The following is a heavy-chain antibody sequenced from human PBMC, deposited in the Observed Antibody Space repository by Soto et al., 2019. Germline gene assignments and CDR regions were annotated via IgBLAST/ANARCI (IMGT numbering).Heavy chain of an antibody. V-gene: IGHV3-30-3*01. CDR2: ISYDGSNK. Sequence: QVQLVESGGGVVQPGRSLRLSCAASGFTFSSYAMHWVRQAPGKGLEWVAVISYDGSNKYYADSVKGRFTISRDNSKNTLYLQMNSLRAEDTAVYYCARESDSSSWYSASNWFDPCGQGTLVTVSS. J-gene: IGHJ5*02. D-gene: IGHD6-13*01. CDR3: ARESDSSSWYSASNWFDP. CDR1: GFTFSSYA.